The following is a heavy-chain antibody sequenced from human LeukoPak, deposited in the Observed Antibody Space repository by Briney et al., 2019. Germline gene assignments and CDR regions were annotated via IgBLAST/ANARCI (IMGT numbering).Heavy chain of an antibody. J-gene: IGHJ4*02. CDR2: IYYSGST. D-gene: IGHD3-10*01. Sequence: SETLSLTCTVSGGSISSYYWSWIRQPPGKGLEWIGYIYYSGSTNYNPSLKSRVTILVDTSKNQFSLKLSSVTAADTAVYYCARGKVQGVIFDYWGQGTLVTVSS. CDR1: GGSISSYY. CDR3: ARGKVQGVIFDY. V-gene: IGHV4-59*01.